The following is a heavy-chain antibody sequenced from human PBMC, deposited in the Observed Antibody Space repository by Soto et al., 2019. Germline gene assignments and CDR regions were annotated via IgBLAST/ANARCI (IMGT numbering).Heavy chain of an antibody. CDR3: ARVLGGSGSRGDV. CDR1: GGTFSSYT. J-gene: IGHJ6*02. D-gene: IGHD3-10*01. Sequence: QVQLVQSGAEVKKPGSSVKVSCKASGGTFSSYTISWVRQAPGQGLEWMGRIIPILGIANYAQKFQGRVTITADKSTSTAYMELSSLRSEDTAVYYCARVLGGSGSRGDVWGQGTTVTVSS. CDR2: IIPILGIA. V-gene: IGHV1-69*02.